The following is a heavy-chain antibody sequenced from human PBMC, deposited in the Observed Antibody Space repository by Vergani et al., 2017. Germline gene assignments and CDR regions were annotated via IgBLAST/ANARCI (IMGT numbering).Heavy chain of an antibody. D-gene: IGHD3-10*01. CDR2: ISPSGRP. CDR1: GDPISISHYY. Sequence: QLQLQESGPGLVKPSETLSLRCRVSGDPISISHYYLGFIRQPPGKGLEWIGSISPSGRPYSNPTLKSRLAVSVDTSKNLFSLRLKSVTATDTGMYYCARPVGPSARADGYHVWGEVTMVTVS. J-gene: IGHJ3*01. V-gene: IGHV4-39*02. CDR3: ARPVGPSARADGYHV.